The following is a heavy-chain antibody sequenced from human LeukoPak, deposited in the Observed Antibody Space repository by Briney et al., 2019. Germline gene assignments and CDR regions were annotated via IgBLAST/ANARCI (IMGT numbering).Heavy chain of an antibody. D-gene: IGHD3-3*01. J-gene: IGHJ4*01. CDR2: IKTDGSDK. CDR3: ANYYAESGYYI. Sequence: GGSLRLSCAASGFTFSSHWLSWVRQAPGKGLEWVANIKTDGSDKNYVDSVKGRFTISRDNAKNSLYLQMNSLRAEDTAVYYCANYYAESGYYIWGHGTLVIVSS. V-gene: IGHV3-7*01. CDR1: GFTFSSHW.